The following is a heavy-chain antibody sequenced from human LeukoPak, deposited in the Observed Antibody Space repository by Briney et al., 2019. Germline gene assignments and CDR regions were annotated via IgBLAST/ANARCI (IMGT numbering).Heavy chain of an antibody. Sequence: PSQTLSLTCTVSGGSISSGSYHWSWIRQPAGKGLEWIGRIYTSGSTNYNPSLKSRVTISVDTSKNQFSLKLSSVTAADTAVYYCAGDGVVADANWFDPWGQGTLVTVSS. CDR1: GGSISSGSYH. V-gene: IGHV4-61*02. J-gene: IGHJ5*02. CDR2: IYTSGST. CDR3: AGDGVVADANWFDP. D-gene: IGHD2-15*01.